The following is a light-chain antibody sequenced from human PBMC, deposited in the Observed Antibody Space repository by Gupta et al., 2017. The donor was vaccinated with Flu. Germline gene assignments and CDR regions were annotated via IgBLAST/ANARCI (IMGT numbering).Light chain of an antibody. J-gene: IGKJ1*01. CDR3: REGERWPWT. Sequence: DVVMTQSPLSLPVTLGQPASVSCRSSEGLVYIDGNTYLHWSQLRPCQSPRRLPYQISRPQYGVPDRFSDSSSGTDLTVKISRVASENVGVYFFREGERWPWTSGQGTKVEIK. CDR1: EGLVYIDGNTY. CDR2: QIS. V-gene: IGKV2-30*01.